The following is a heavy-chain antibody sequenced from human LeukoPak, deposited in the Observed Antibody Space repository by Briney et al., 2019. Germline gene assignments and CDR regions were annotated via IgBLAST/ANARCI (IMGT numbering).Heavy chain of an antibody. CDR1: GFTFSIYG. Sequence: GGSLRLSCAASGFTFSIYGMHWVRQAPGKGLEWVAFIRYDGSNKYFADSVKGRFTISRDDSKNTVYLQMNSLRVEDTAVYYCANSLPQGYWGQGTLVTVFS. CDR2: IRYDGSNK. J-gene: IGHJ4*02. V-gene: IGHV3-30*02. CDR3: ANSLPQGY.